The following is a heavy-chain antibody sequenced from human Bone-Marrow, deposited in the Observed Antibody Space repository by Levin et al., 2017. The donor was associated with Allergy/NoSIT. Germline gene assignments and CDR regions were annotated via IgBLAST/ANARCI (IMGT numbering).Heavy chain of an antibody. CDR1: GGSISSYY. Sequence: SETLSLTCTVSGGSISSYYWSWIRQPPGKGLEWIGYIYYSGSTNYNPSLKSRVTISVDTSKNQFSLKLSSVTAADTAVYYCARGIAVRFFRHWYFDLWGRGTLVTVSS. J-gene: IGHJ2*01. D-gene: IGHD6-19*01. V-gene: IGHV4-59*01. CDR3: ARGIAVRFFRHWYFDL. CDR2: IYYSGST.